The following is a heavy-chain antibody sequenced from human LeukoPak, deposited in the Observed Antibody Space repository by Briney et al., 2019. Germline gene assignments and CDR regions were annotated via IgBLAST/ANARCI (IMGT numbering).Heavy chain of an antibody. V-gene: IGHV4-59*01. CDR2: IYYTGST. CDR3: ARGSNYYDSSGYKNYFDP. D-gene: IGHD3-22*01. Sequence: SETLSLTCTVFGGSISTYYWSWIRQPPGKGLEWIGYIYYTGSTDYNPSLKSRVTISVDTSKNQFSLNLSSVTAADTAMYYCARGSNYYDSSGYKNYFDPWGQGTLVTVSS. CDR1: GGSISTYY. J-gene: IGHJ5*02.